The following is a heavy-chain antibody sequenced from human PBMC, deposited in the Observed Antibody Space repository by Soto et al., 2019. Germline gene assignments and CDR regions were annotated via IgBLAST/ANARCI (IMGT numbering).Heavy chain of an antibody. J-gene: IGHJ4*02. CDR1: GFTFGSYG. D-gene: IGHD1-26*01. V-gene: IGHV3-33*01. Sequence: LRLSCAASGFTFGSYGLHWVRQAPGKGLEWVAVIWYDGAHQYNGDSVKGRFTISRDNFKNTLYLQMNSLRVEDTAVYYCGRVAGSYHIDYWGQGTLVTVSS. CDR2: IWYDGAHQ. CDR3: GRVAGSYHIDY.